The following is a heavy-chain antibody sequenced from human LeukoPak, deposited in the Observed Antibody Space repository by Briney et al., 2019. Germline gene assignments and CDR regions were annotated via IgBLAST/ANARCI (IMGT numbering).Heavy chain of an antibody. CDR1: GYTFTVYY. V-gene: IGHV1-2*02. CDR2: INPNSGGT. J-gene: IGHJ4*02. CDR3: ARLPYDSSGYSDY. Sequence: ASVKVSCKASGYTFTVYYMHWVRQAPGQGREWMGWINPNSGGTNYAQKFQGRVTMTRDTSISTAYMELSRLRSDDTAVYYCARLPYDSSGYSDYWGQGTLVTVSS. D-gene: IGHD3-22*01.